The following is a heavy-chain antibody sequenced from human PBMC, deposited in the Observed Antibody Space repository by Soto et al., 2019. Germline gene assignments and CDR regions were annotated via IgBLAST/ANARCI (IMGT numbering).Heavy chain of an antibody. CDR3: ARDDSGFSGSHYIDYFNY. CDR2: ISAYNGNT. Sequence: VASVKVSCKTSGYTFTNFGLSWVRQAPGQGLEWMGWISAYNGNTNYAQNFQGRVTMTTDTSAGTVYMQLSSLTSEDTAVYYCARDDSGFSGSHYIDYFNYWGQRALVTVSS. J-gene: IGHJ4*02. CDR1: GYTFTNFG. D-gene: IGHD1-26*01. V-gene: IGHV1-18*01.